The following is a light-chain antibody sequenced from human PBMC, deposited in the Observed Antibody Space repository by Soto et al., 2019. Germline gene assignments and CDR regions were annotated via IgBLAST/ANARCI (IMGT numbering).Light chain of an antibody. V-gene: IGKV1-12*01. Sequence: DVHLTQSPSSVSASVGDRVTITCRASQGVNTWVAWYQKKPGKAPRLLIYGALILQSGVPLRFSGRGSGTAFTLTISSLQPDDAGHYYCHQAKNMQLTFGGGTTVDLK. CDR2: GAL. CDR1: QGVNTW. J-gene: IGKJ4*01. CDR3: HQAKNMQLT.